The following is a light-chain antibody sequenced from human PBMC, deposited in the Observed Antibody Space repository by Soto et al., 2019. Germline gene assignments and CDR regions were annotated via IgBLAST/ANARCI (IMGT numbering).Light chain of an antibody. CDR3: SSYLSTSALG. Sequence: QSALTQPASVSGSPGQSITISCTGTSSDIGTYNSASWYQHHPGKAPKLIIHEVSNRPSGVSNRFSGSKSGNTASLTISGLQTEDEADYYCSSYLSTSALGFGGGTKVTVL. CDR1: SSDIGTYNS. J-gene: IGLJ3*02. CDR2: EVS. V-gene: IGLV2-14*01.